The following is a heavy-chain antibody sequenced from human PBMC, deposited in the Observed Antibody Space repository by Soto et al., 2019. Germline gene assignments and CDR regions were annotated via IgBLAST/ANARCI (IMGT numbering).Heavy chain of an antibody. D-gene: IGHD2-15*01. Sequence: EVQLLESGGGLVQPGGSLRLSCAASGFTFSSYAMSWVHQAPGKGLEWVSAISGSGGSTYYADSVKGRFTISRDNSKNTLYLQMNSLRAEDTAVYYCAKVGGYCSGGSCSHFDYWGQGTLVTVSS. CDR3: AKVGGYCSGGSCSHFDY. J-gene: IGHJ4*02. V-gene: IGHV3-23*01. CDR2: ISGSGGST. CDR1: GFTFSSYA.